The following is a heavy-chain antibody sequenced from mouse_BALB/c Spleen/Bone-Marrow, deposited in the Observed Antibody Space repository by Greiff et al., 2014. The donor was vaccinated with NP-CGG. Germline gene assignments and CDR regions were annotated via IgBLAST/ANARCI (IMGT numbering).Heavy chain of an antibody. J-gene: IGHJ4*01. CDR2: INPSNGRT. CDR1: GYTFTNYW. V-gene: IGHV1S81*02. CDR3: AARLSHLAMDY. Sequence: VQLQQSGAELVKPGASLKLSCKASGYTFTNYWIHWVKQRHGQGLEWIGEINPSNGRTNYNEKFKTKATLTVDKSSSTAYMQHISLISEDASGNYCAARLSHLAMDYWGQGTSVTVSS. D-gene: IGHD2-4*01.